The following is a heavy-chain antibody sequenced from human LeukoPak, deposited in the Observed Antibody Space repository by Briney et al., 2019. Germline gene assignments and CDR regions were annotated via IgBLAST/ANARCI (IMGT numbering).Heavy chain of an antibody. Sequence: ASVKVSCKASGYTFTSYGISWVRQAPGQGLEWMGWISAYNGNKNYAQKLQGRVTMTTDTSTSTAYMELRRLRSDDTAVYYCARDRPPIHAGGDYYMDVWGKGTTVTVSS. CDR2: ISAYNGNK. V-gene: IGHV1-18*01. D-gene: IGHD5-18*01. J-gene: IGHJ6*03. CDR1: GYTFTSYG. CDR3: ARDRPPIHAGGDYYMDV.